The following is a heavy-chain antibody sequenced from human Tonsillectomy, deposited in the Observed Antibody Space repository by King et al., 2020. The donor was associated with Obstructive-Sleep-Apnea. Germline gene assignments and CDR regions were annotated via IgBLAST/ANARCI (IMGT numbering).Heavy chain of an antibody. Sequence: VQLVESGGGLVQPGGSLRLSCVVSGFTFSYYWMTLVRQAPGKGLEVVALNTRDGGEKDYVDSVKGRFTISRENAKNSLYLQMNSLRAEDTAVYYCAVWNGRDYWGQGTLVTVSS. J-gene: IGHJ4*02. D-gene: IGHD1-1*01. CDR1: GFTFSYYW. V-gene: IGHV3-7*01. CDR3: AVWNGRDY. CDR2: NTRDGGEK.